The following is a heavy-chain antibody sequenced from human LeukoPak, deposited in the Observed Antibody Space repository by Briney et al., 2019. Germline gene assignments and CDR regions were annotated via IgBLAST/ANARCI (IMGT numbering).Heavy chain of an antibody. CDR3: ARGPISGTAHFDY. J-gene: IGHJ4*02. D-gene: IGHD5-18*01. V-gene: IGHV4-4*07. CDR2: IYASGST. Sequence: PSETLSLTCTGSGXSISSYYWSWIRXPAGKGLEWIGRIYASGSTNYNPSLKSRVTMSVATSKNQFSLNLSSVTAADTAVYYCARGPISGTAHFDYWGQGTLVTVSS. CDR1: GXSISSYY.